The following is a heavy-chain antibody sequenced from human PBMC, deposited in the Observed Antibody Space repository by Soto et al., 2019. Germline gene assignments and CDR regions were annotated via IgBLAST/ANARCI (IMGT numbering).Heavy chain of an antibody. J-gene: IGHJ4*02. D-gene: IGHD2-15*01. CDR1: GVSISSGGYY. V-gene: IGHV4-31*03. CDR3: ARDYCSGGSCYSGLGY. Sequence: QVQLQESGPGLVKPSQTLSLTCTVSGVSISSGGYYWSWIRQHPGKGLEWIGYIYYSGSTYYNPSLKSRVTISVDTSKNQFSLKLSSVTAADTAVYYCARDYCSGGSCYSGLGYWGQGTLVTVSS. CDR2: IYYSGST.